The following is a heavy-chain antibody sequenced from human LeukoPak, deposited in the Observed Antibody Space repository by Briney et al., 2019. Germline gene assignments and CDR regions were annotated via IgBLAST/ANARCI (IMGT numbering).Heavy chain of an antibody. CDR2: INTRSSNI. CDR3: AKESGDCGADCLALNDY. D-gene: IGHD2-21*02. Sequence: PGRSLRLSCAASGFTFSRYAMHWVRQAPGKGLEWVSSINTRSSNIYYADSVKGRFTVSRDNTKNSLYLQMNSLRAEDTAVYFCAKESGDCGADCLALNDYWGQGTLVTVSS. CDR1: GFTFSRYA. V-gene: IGHV3-21*01. J-gene: IGHJ4*02.